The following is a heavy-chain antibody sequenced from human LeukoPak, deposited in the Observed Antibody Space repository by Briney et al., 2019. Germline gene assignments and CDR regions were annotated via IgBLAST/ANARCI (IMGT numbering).Heavy chain of an antibody. CDR1: GFTFSSYS. D-gene: IGHD3-10*01. CDR3: ARDHRADWYFDL. J-gene: IGHJ2*01. Sequence: GASLRLSCAASGFTFSSYSMNWVRQAPGKGLEWVSSISSSSSYIYYADSVKGRFTISRDNAKNSLYLRMNSLRAEDTAVYYCARDHRADWYFDLWGRGTLVTVSS. CDR2: ISSSSSYI. V-gene: IGHV3-21*01.